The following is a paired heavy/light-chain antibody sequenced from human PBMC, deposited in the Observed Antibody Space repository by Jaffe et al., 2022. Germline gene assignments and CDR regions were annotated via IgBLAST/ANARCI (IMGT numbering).Light chain of an antibody. J-gene: IGKJ3*01. CDR2: AAS. CDR3: QQLNSYPRFT. CDR1: QGISSY. V-gene: IGKV1-9*01. Sequence: DIQLTQSPSFLSASVGDRVTITCRASQGISSYLAWYQQKPGKAPKLLIYAASTLQSGVPSRFSGSGSGTEFTLTISSLQPEDFATYYCQQLNSYPRFTFGPGTKVDIK.
Heavy chain of an antibody. D-gene: IGHD2-15*01. CDR2: ISGSGGTT. Sequence: EVQLLESGGGLVQPGGSLRLSCAASGFIFKDYAMSWVRQAPGKGLEWVSAISGSGGTTYFADSVKGRFTISRDNSKNTLYLQMNSLRAEDTAIYYCAKVKREELLAYYYYYMDVWGKGTTVTVSS. J-gene: IGHJ6*03. V-gene: IGHV3-23*01. CDR3: AKVKREELLAYYYYYMDV. CDR1: GFIFKDYA.